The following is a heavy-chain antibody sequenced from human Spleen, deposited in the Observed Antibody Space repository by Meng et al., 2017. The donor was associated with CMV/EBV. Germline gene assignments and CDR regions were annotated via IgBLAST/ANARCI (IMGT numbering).Heavy chain of an antibody. J-gene: IGHJ5*02. CDR3: MRDPHGYCSSTSCSCIDP. D-gene: IGHD2-2*01. Sequence: YTFTSYGISWVRQAPGQGLEWMGWISAYNGNTNYAQKLQGRVTMTTDTSTSTAYMELRSLRSDDTAVYYCMRDPHGYCSSTSCSCIDPWGQGTLVTVSS. V-gene: IGHV1-18*01. CDR1: YTFTSYG. CDR2: ISAYNGNT.